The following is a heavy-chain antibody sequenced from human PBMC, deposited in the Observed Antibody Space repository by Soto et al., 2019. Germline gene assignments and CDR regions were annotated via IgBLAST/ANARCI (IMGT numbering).Heavy chain of an antibody. CDR3: AKDTLIAVAGTFDY. V-gene: IGHV3-23*01. D-gene: IGHD6-19*01. CDR2: ISGSGGST. Sequence: PGGSLRLSCAASGFTFSSYSISWVRQAPGKGLEWVSAISGSGGSTYYADSVKGRFTISRDNSKNTLYLQMNSLRAEEPAVYYCAKDTLIAVAGTFDYCGQGTLVTVCS. CDR1: GFTFSSYS. J-gene: IGHJ4*02.